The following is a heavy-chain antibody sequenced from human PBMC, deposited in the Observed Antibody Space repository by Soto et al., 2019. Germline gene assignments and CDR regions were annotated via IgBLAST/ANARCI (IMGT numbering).Heavy chain of an antibody. J-gene: IGHJ5*02. Sequence: SEPLSLPCTVSGGSISSGDYYWSWIRQPPGKGLEWIGYIYYSGSTYYNPSLKSRVTISVDTSKNQFSLKLSSVTAADTAVYYCARDKDFWSGNWFDPWGQGTLVTVS. V-gene: IGHV4-30-4*01. CDR1: GGSISSGDYY. CDR2: IYYSGST. D-gene: IGHD3-3*01. CDR3: ARDKDFWSGNWFDP.